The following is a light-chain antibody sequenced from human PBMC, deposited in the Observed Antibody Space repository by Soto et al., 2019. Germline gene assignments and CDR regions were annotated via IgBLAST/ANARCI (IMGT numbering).Light chain of an antibody. Sequence: QSVLTQSPSVSGTPGQRVTISCSGSASTIGRNYVYWYQQLPGTAPKLLIYRNSLRPSGVPDRFSGSKYGTSASLAISGLRSEDEADYSCAAWDDDLSGFYVFGDGTKVTVL. CDR3: AAWDDDLSGFYV. V-gene: IGLV1-47*01. CDR1: ASTIGRNY. J-gene: IGLJ1*01. CDR2: RNS.